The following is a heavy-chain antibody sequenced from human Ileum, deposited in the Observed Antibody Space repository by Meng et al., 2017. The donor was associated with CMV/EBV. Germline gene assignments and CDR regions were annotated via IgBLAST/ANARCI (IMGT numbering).Heavy chain of an antibody. D-gene: IGHD2-8*01. V-gene: IGHV4-39*07. CDR3: ARVWANGEGWFDP. J-gene: IGHJ5*02. Sequence: QLDRRQPGPGLVNPSETRSLTCTVSGGSIRSSSHYWGWIRQPPGKGLEWIGNIYYSGLTSYNPSLKSRVTIPVDTSKNQFSLKLSSVTAADTAVFYCARVWANGEGWFDPWGQGTLVTVSS. CDR2: IYYSGLT. CDR1: GGSIRSSSHY.